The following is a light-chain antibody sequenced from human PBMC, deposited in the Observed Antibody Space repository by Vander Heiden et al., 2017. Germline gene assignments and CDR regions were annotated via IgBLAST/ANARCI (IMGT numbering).Light chain of an antibody. CDR3: SSYTSSSCYV. CDR2: DVS. Sequence: QSALTHPASVSGSPGPSITISCTGTSSDVGGYNYVSWYQQHPGKAPKLMIYDVSNRPSGVSNRFSGSKSGNTASLTISGLQAEDEADYYCSSYTSSSCYVFGTGTKVTVL. CDR1: SSDVGGYNY. V-gene: IGLV2-14*01. J-gene: IGLJ1*01.